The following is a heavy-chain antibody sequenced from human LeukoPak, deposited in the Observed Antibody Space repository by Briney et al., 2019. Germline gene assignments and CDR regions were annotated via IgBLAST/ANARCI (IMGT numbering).Heavy chain of an antibody. CDR2: IFYDGTIQ. CDR1: GFTFTHYA. V-gene: IGHV3-30*03. D-gene: IGHD5-12*01. CDR3: ARDPNYSGYDPPDY. J-gene: IGHJ4*02. Sequence: GGSLRLSCEASGFTFTHYAMHGVRQTPGKGLEWVAVIFYDGTIQYYSDSVRGRLIVSRDNPKNTLYLQMNSLRAEDSAVYYCARDPNYSGYDPPDYWGQGTLVTVSS.